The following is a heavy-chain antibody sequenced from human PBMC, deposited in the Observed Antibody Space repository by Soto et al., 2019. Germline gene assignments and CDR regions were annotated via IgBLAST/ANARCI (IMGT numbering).Heavy chain of an antibody. V-gene: IGHV1-18*01. D-gene: IGHD2-2*01. CDR1: GYTFISYG. Sequence: QVQLVKSGPEVKKPGASVKVSCKAFGYTFISYGISWVRQAPGQGLEWMGWISVYNGNTNYAQKLQGRVTMTTDTSTTTAYMELRSLRSDDTAVYYCARNPSPYGMDVWGQGTTVTVSS. J-gene: IGHJ6*02. CDR3: ARNPSPYGMDV. CDR2: ISVYNGNT.